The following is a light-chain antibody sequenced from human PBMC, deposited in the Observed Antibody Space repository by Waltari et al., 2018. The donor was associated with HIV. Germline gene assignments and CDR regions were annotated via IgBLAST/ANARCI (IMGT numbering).Light chain of an antibody. CDR1: AFQSQS. V-gene: IGLV3-25*03. CDR2: NDN. CDR3: QSADNNYSPPV. J-gene: IGLJ1*01. Sequence: SYELTQPPSVSVSPGQTARVTCSGDAFQSQSADCLQQKPGQAPILIIYNDNERLPGIPERFAGSKSGTTATLTISGVQTEDEADYYCQSADNNYSPPVFGPGTKVTVL.